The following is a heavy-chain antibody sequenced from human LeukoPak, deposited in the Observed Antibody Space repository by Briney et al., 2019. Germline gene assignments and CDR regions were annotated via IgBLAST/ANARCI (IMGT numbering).Heavy chain of an antibody. CDR2: INPDGSEK. CDR1: GFTFSHYW. Sequence: GGSLRLSCVVSGFTFSHYWMNWVRQAPGKGLEYVAYINPDGSEKNCVDSVKGRFSISRDNAQNTLFLRMNSLRAEDTALYYCARHGDFCFDNWGQGTPVTVS. CDR3: ARHGDFCFDN. D-gene: IGHD4-17*01. V-gene: IGHV3-7*03. J-gene: IGHJ4*02.